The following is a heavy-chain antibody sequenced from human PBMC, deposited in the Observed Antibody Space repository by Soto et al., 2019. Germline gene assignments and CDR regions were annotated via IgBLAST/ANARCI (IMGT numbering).Heavy chain of an antibody. CDR3: ARGGQYYDFWSGYYNWFDP. V-gene: IGHV4-34*01. CDR2: INHSGST. CDR1: GGSFSGYY. J-gene: IGHJ5*02. Sequence: PWETLSLTCAVYGGSFSGYYWSWIRQPPGKGLEWIGEINHSGSTNYNPSLKSRVTISVDTSKNQFSLKLSSVTAADTAVYYCARGGQYYDFWSGYYNWFDPWGQGTLVTVSS. D-gene: IGHD3-3*01.